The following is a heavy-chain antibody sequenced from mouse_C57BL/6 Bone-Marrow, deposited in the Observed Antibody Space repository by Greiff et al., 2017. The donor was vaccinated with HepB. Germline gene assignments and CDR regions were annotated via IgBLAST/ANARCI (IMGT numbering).Heavy chain of an antibody. Sequence: GGGLVQPKGSLKLSCAASGFSFNTYAMNWVRQAPGKGLEWVARIRSKSNNYATYYADSVKDGFTISRDDSESMLYLQMNNLKTEDTAMYYCVRYDSHYAMDYWGQGTSVTVSS. CDR3: VRYDSHYAMDY. CDR2: IRSKSNNYAT. CDR1: GFSFNTYA. V-gene: IGHV10-1*01. J-gene: IGHJ4*01. D-gene: IGHD2-4*01.